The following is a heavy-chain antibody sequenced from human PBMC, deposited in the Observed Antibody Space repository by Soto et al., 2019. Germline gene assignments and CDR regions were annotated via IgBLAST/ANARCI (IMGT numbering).Heavy chain of an antibody. D-gene: IGHD3-3*01. CDR2: IYYSGRT. Sequence: PSQTLSLTCTVSGGSLNSTSYYWGWIRQPPGKGLEWIGTIYYSGRTYYNPSLKSRVTISVDTSINQFSLKLSSVTAADTAVFYCARQGWSAGGGMDVWGQGTTVTVSS. CDR3: ARQGWSAGGGMDV. J-gene: IGHJ6*02. V-gene: IGHV4-39*01. CDR1: GGSLNSTSYY.